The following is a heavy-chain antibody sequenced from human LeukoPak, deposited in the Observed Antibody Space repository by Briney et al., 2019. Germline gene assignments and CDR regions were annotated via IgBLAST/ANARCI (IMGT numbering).Heavy chain of an antibody. CDR2: IHYSGST. V-gene: IGHV4-30-4*08. D-gene: IGHD1-26*01. CDR1: GGSISSDEYY. J-gene: IGHJ4*02. CDR3: ARHLPKWGWDY. Sequence: SQTLSLTCTVSGGSISSDEYYWSWIRQHPGKGLEWIGYIHYSGSTYYNPSLKSRLTRSVDTSKNQFSLKLSSVTAADTAVYYCARHLPKWGWDYWGQGTLVTVSS.